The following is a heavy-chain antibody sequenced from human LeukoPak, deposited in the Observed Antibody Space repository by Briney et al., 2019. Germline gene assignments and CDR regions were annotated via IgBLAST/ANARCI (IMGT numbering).Heavy chain of an antibody. Sequence: SETLSLTCTVSGGSISSYYWSWLRQPPGKGLEWIGEINHSGSTNYNPSLKSRVTISVDTSKNQFSLKLSSVTAADTAVYYCARGPRYYYDSSGYYPFDYWGQGTLVTVSS. CDR2: INHSGST. V-gene: IGHV4-34*01. D-gene: IGHD3-22*01. CDR1: GGSISSYY. J-gene: IGHJ4*02. CDR3: ARGPRYYYDSSGYYPFDY.